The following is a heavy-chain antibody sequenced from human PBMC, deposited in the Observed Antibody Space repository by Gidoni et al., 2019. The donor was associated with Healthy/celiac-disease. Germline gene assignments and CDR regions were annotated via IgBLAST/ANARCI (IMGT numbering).Heavy chain of an antibody. J-gene: IGHJ6*02. V-gene: IGHV2-70*15. CDR3: ARTPLGEHDYGDAQRYYYYGMDV. CDR2: IDWDDDK. D-gene: IGHD4-17*01. Sequence: QVTLRESGPALVKPTQTLTLTCTFSGFSLSTSGMCVSWIRQPPGKALEWLARIDWDDDKYYSTSLKTRLTISKDTSKNQVVLTMTNMDPVDTATYYCARTPLGEHDYGDAQRYYYYGMDVWGQGTTVTVSS. CDR1: GFSLSTSGMC.